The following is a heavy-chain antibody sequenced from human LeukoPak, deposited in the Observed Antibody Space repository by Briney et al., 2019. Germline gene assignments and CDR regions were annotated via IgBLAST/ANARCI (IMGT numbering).Heavy chain of an antibody. Sequence: GGSLRLSCAASGFTFSSSAMSWVRQAPGKGLEWVAVIWYDGSNKYYADSVKGRFTISRDNSKNTLYLQMNSLRAEDTAVYYCARDGPYCSGGSCYQPFDYWGQGTLVTVSS. D-gene: IGHD2-15*01. J-gene: IGHJ4*02. CDR3: ARDGPYCSGGSCYQPFDY. CDR1: GFTFSSSA. V-gene: IGHV3-33*08. CDR2: IWYDGSNK.